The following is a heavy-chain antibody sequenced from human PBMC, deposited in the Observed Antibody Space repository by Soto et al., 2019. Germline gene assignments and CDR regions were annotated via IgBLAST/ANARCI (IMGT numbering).Heavy chain of an antibody. V-gene: IGHV1-69*12. CDR3: ARSTPIVVVTATTGGAFDI. D-gene: IGHD2-21*02. J-gene: IGHJ3*02. CDR1: GGTFSSYA. Sequence: QVQLVQSGAEVKKPGSSVKVSCKASGGTFSSYAISWVRQAPGQGLEWMGGIIPIFGTANYAQKFQGRVTSTADEATSTAYMELSSLRSEDTAVYYCARSTPIVVVTATTGGAFDIWGQGTMVTVSS. CDR2: IIPIFGTA.